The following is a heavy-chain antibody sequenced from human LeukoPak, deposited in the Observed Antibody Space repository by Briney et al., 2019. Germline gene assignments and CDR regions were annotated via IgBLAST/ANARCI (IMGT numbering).Heavy chain of an antibody. Sequence: AASVTVSCTASGYTFTSYGISWVRQAPGQGLEWMGWINDYNGTTNYAQKIQGRVTITTDTSTSSAYMQLSSLTSDDTVVYYSAVTQRYDCYGRGGWGQGSTVTASS. D-gene: IGHD2-21*02. CDR3: AVTQRYDCYGRGG. CDR1: GYTFTSYG. V-gene: IGHV1-18*01. J-gene: IGHJ6*01. CDR2: INDYNGTT.